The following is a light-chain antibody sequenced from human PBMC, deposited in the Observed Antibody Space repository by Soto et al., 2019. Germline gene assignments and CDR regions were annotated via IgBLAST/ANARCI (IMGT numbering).Light chain of an antibody. CDR2: AAS. Sequence: AIQVPQKHSSLSASVGDRVTITCRASQGIRNDLGWYQQKPGKAPKLLIYAASSLQSGVPSRFSGSGSGTDFTLTISSLQPEDFATYYCLQDYNYPITFGQGTRPAI. V-gene: IGKV1-6*01. CDR1: QGIRND. J-gene: IGKJ5*01. CDR3: LQDYNYPIT.